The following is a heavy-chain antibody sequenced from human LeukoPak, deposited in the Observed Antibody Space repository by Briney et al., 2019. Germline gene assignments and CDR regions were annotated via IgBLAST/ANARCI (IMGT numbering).Heavy chain of an antibody. CDR1: GFXFSSYA. CDR2: VTNNGGAT. CDR3: AKNDYSDFTPSPFPV. V-gene: IGHV3-23*01. J-gene: IGHJ4*02. Sequence: GGSLRLSCEASGFXFSSYAMSWVRQAPVRGLEWVAIVTNNGGATYYADSVKGRSTISRDNSKNTLYLQMHSLRVEDTAVYYCAKNDYSDFTPSPFPVWGQGTLVTVSS. D-gene: IGHD4-11*01.